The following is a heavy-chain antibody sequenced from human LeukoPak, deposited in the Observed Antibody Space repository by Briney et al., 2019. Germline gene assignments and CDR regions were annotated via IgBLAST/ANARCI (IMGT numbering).Heavy chain of an antibody. D-gene: IGHD3-10*01. CDR1: GFTFSSYG. J-gene: IGHJ5*02. CDR2: IRYDGSNK. Sequence: TGGSLRLSCAASGFTFSSYGMHWVRQAPGKGLEWVAFIRYDGSNKYYADSVKGRFTISRDNSKNTLYLQMNSLRAEDTAVYYCARIPYYYGSGSYSPNWFDPWGQGTLVTVSS. CDR3: ARIPYYYGSGSYSPNWFDP. V-gene: IGHV3-30*02.